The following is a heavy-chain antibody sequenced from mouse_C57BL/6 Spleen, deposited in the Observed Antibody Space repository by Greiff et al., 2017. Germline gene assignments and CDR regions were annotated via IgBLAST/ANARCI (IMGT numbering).Heavy chain of an antibody. V-gene: IGHV1-82*01. J-gene: IGHJ2*01. CDR3: ARWSSLYYFDY. CDR1: GYAFSSSW. CDR2: IYPGDGDT. D-gene: IGHD1-1*01. Sequence: VKLQQSGPELVKPGASVKISCKASGYAFSSSWMNWVKQRPGKGLEWIGRIYPGDGDTNYNGKFKGKATLTADKSSSTAYMQLSSLTSEDSAVYFCARWSSLYYFDYWGQGTTLTVSS.